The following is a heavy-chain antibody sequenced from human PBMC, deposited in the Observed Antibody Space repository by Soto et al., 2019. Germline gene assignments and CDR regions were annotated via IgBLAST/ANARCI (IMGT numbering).Heavy chain of an antibody. CDR1: GCSISSHY. CDR2: IYYRGST. Sequence: SDTLSLTCTVSGCSISSHYWSWVRQAPGKGLEWIGHIYYRGSTNYNPSLRSRSTISVDTSKNQFSLKLNSVNTEDTAVYYCARDGREASGMDVCGQGPKVP. V-gene: IGHV4-59*11. J-gene: IGHJ6*02. CDR3: ARDGREASGMDV. D-gene: IGHD1-26*01.